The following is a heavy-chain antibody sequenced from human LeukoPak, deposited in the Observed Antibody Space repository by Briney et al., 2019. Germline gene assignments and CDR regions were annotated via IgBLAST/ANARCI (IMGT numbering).Heavy chain of an antibody. V-gene: IGHV4-34*01. D-gene: IGHD5/OR15-5a*01. Sequence: SETLSLTCAVYGGSFSGYYWSWIRQPPGKGLEWIGEINHSGSTNYNPSLKSRVTISVDTSKNQFSLKLSSVTAADTAAYYCARLLRHWFDPWGQGTLVTVSS. CDR2: INHSGST. CDR3: ARLLRHWFDP. CDR1: GGSFSGYY. J-gene: IGHJ5*02.